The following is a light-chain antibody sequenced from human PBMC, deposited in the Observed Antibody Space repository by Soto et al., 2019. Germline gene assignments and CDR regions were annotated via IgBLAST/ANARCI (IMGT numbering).Light chain of an antibody. CDR1: QSVSIY. V-gene: IGKV3-11*01. J-gene: IGKJ4*01. CDR2: DAS. CDR3: QQRFNWPVT. Sequence: EIVLTQSPATLSLSPGEGATLSCRASQSVSIYLAWYQQKPGQAPRLLIYDASNRATGIPARFSGSGSGTDFTLTISSLVPGDFAVYYCQQRFNWPVTFGGGTKVEIK.